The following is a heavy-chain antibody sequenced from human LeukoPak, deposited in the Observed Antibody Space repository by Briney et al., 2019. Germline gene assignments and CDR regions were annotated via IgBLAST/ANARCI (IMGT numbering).Heavy chain of an antibody. CDR1: GFTFSSYW. CDR2: INPDGSST. V-gene: IGHV3-74*01. Sequence: PAGSLRLSCAASGFTFSSYWMHWVRQAPGKGLVWVSRINPDGSSTDYADSVKGRFTISRDNAKNTLYLQMNSLRAEDTAVYYCARLKGSWGQGTLVTVSS. J-gene: IGHJ5*02. CDR3: ARLKGS.